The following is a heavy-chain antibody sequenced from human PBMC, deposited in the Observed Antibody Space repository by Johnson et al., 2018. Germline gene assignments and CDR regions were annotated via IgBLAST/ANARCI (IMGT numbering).Heavy chain of an antibody. V-gene: IGHV3-7*04. CDR1: GFTFSTYW. CDR2: IKQDGRQK. CDR3: ARVGDFRSGHLPYFYYGMDV. Sequence: VQLVESGGGLVQHGGSLRLSCAASGFTFSTYWMSWVRQAPGKGLEWVANIKQDGRQKYYVDSVKGRFTISRDNAKNSLYLKMNSLRVEDTAVYYCARVGDFRSGHLPYFYYGMDVWGQGTTVTVSS. J-gene: IGHJ6*02. D-gene: IGHD3-3*01.